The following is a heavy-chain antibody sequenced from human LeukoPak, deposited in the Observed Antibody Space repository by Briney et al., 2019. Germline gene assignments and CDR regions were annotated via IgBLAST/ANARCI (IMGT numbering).Heavy chain of an antibody. J-gene: IGHJ6*03. CDR1: GYTFTDYT. D-gene: IGHD6-13*01. V-gene: IGHV1-2*02. CDR2: INPNSGGT. Sequence: ASVKASCKASGYTFTDYTVHWVRQALGQGLEWMGCINPNSGGTNYAQKFQGRVTMTRDTSISTAYMELSRLRSDDTAVYYCASHSSMDVWGKGTTVTVSS. CDR3: ASHSSMDV.